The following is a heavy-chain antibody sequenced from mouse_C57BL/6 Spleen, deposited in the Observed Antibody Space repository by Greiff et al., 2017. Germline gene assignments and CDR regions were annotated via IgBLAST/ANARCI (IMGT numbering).Heavy chain of an antibody. CDR3: ARGGLRADYAMDY. J-gene: IGHJ4*01. CDR1: GYTFTDYN. D-gene: IGHD1-1*01. V-gene: IGHV1-22*01. CDR2: INPNNGGT. Sequence: EVQLQQSGPELVKPGASVKMSCKASGYTFTDYNMHWVKQSHGKSLEWIGYINPNNGGTSYNQKFKGKATLTVNKSSSTAYMELRSLTSEDSAVYYCARGGLRADYAMDYWGQGTSVTVSS.